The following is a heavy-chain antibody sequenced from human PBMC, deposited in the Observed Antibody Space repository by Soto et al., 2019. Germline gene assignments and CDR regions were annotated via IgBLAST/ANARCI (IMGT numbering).Heavy chain of an antibody. CDR3: VGAHFDY. CDR1: GFTFSSYW. Sequence: EVLMVESGGDLVQPGGSLRLSCSGSGFTFSSYWMNWVRQTPGKGLEWVANINEDGSDTYYMDSVKVRFTISRDNAKNSLYLQMNSLTAEDTAVYFCVGAHFDYWGQGTLVIVSS. J-gene: IGHJ4*02. D-gene: IGHD1-26*01. V-gene: IGHV3-7*01. CDR2: INEDGSDT.